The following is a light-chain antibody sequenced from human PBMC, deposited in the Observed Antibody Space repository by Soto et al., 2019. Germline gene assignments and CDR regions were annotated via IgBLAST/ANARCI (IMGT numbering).Light chain of an antibody. CDR1: TGAVTNGHY. V-gene: IGLV7-46*01. CDR3: LLSYNGPYV. Sequence: HALVTQGPSLSGSPGGTFTLTCGSSTGAVTNGHYPYWFQQKPGQAPMTLIYDTTNRHSWTPAPFSASLLGGKAALTLSGAQTEDEAEYYCLLSYNGPYVFGTGTRVTV. CDR2: DTT. J-gene: IGLJ1*01.